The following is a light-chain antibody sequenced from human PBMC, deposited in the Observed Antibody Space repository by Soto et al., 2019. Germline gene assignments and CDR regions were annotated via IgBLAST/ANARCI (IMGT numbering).Light chain of an antibody. J-gene: IGLJ1*01. CDR3: SSYTSSSTLDTV. CDR1: SSDVCGYNY. Sequence: QSVLTQTASVSGSPGQSITISCTGNSSDVCGYNYVSWYQQHPGKATKLMIYDVSNRPSGVSNRFSGSKSGNTASLTISGLQAEDEADYYCSSYTSSSTLDTVFGTGTKVTVL. CDR2: DVS. V-gene: IGLV2-14*01.